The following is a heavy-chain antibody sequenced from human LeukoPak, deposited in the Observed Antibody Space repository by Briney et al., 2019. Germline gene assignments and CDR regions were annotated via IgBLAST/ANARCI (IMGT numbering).Heavy chain of an antibody. D-gene: IGHD5-18*01. V-gene: IGHV3-48*03. CDR3: ARDLVQLWSKDF. J-gene: IGHJ4*02. CDR1: GFTFSNYE. Sequence: GGSLRLSCAASGFTFSNYEFNWVRQAPGKGLEWVSYISSSGRNIYYADSVKSRFTISRDNAKNSLYLQMNSLRAEDTAVYYCARDLVQLWSKDFWGQGTLVTVSS. CDR2: ISSSGRNI.